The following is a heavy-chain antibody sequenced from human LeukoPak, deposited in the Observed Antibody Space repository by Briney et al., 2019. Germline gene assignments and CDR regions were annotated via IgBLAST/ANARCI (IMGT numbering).Heavy chain of an antibody. J-gene: IGHJ4*02. CDR1: GFTFSNAW. Sequence: GGSLRLSCAASGFTFSNAWMSWVRQAPGKGLEWVAVISYDGSNKYYADSVKGRFTISRDNSKNTLYLQMNSLRAEDTAVYYCAKDLYDYDSSGYLDYWGQGTLVTVSS. CDR2: ISYDGSNK. CDR3: AKDLYDYDSSGYLDY. D-gene: IGHD3-22*01. V-gene: IGHV3-30*18.